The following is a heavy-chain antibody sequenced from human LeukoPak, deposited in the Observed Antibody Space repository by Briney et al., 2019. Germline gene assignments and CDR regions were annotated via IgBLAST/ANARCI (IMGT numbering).Heavy chain of an antibody. V-gene: IGHV1-2*02. J-gene: IGHJ5*02. D-gene: IGHD3-3*01. CDR1: GYTFTDNY. Sequence: EASVKVSCKASGYTFTDNYIHWVRQAPGQELEWVGWINPLSGGPMYAQKFQGRVTMTRDTSLSTAYIELNGPKSDDTAIYYCAREGIKIFGGWAPFDPWGQGTLVTVS. CDR3: AREGIKIFGGWAPFDP. CDR2: INPLSGGP.